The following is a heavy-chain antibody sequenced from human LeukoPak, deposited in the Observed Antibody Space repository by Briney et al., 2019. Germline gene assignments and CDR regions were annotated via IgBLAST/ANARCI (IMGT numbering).Heavy chain of an antibody. CDR3: ATHRARESRRYWYFDL. CDR2: IIPIFGTT. V-gene: IGHV1-69*01. D-gene: IGHD6-6*01. Sequence: GSSVKVSCKTPGGFFNSYGITWVRQAPGQGLEWMGGIIPIFGTTNYAQKFQGRVTITADESTSTAYMELSSLRSEDTAVYYCATHRARESRRYWYFDLWGRGTLVTVSS. CDR1: GGFFNSYG. J-gene: IGHJ2*01.